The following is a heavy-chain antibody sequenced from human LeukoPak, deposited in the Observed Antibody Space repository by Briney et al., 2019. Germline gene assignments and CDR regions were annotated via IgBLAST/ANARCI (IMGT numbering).Heavy chain of an antibody. CDR2: ISAYNGNT. CDR3: ARVFSRETAFDF. V-gene: IGHV1-18*01. D-gene: IGHD2/OR15-2a*01. CDR1: GYTFTSYG. J-gene: IGHJ3*01. Sequence: VASVKVSCKASGYTFTSYGISWVRQAPGQGLEWMGWISAYNGNTKYSQKFQGRVTITRDTSASTAYMELSSLRSEDTAVYYCARVFSRETAFDFWGQGTMVTVSS.